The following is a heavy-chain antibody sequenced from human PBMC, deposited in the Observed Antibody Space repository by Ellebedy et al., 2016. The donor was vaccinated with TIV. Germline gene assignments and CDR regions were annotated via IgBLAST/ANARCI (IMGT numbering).Heavy chain of an antibody. CDR1: GGSISSYY. Sequence: MPSETLSLTCTVSGGSISSYYWSWIRQPPGKGLEWIGHIYNSGSTNSNPSLKRRVSISIDTSKSQFSLELSSVTAADTAVYYCAKYFGVGKCLDHWGQGTLITVSS. CDR2: IYNSGST. D-gene: IGHD3-9*01. J-gene: IGHJ4*02. CDR3: AKYFGVGKCLDH. V-gene: IGHV4-59*01.